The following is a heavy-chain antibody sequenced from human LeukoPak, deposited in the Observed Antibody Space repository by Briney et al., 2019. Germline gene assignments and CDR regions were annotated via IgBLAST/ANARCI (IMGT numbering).Heavy chain of an antibody. Sequence: GASVKVSCKASGYTFTSYGISWVRQAPGQGREWMGWISAYNGNTNYAQKLQGRVTMTTDTSTSTAYMELRSLRSDDTAVYYCARDLEILWFGELIGYFDYWGQGTLVTVSS. D-gene: IGHD3-10*01. J-gene: IGHJ4*02. CDR1: GYTFTSYG. CDR3: ARDLEILWFGELIGYFDY. V-gene: IGHV1-18*01. CDR2: ISAYNGNT.